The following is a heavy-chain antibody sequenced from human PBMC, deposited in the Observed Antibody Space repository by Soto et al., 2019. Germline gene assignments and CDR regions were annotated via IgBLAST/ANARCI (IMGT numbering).Heavy chain of an antibody. V-gene: IGHV3-23*01. J-gene: IGHJ6*03. CDR1: GFTFSTNA. D-gene: IGHD4-4*01. CDR2: INGGGYGT. Sequence: GGSLRLSCAASGFTFSTNAMTWVRRAPGKGLEWVSAINGGGYGTYYANSVKGQFTISRDNSKNTLYLQMNSLRAEDTAVYYCAKSGVTPNAYSNYYYMDVWGKGTTVTVSS. CDR3: AKSGVTPNAYSNYYYMDV.